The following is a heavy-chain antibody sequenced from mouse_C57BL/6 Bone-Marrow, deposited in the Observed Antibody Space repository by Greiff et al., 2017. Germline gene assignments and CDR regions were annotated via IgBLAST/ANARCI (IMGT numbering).Heavy chain of an antibody. Sequence: QVQLQQPGAELVMPGASVKLSCKASGYTFTSYWMHWVKQRPGQGLEWIGEIDPSDSYTNYNQKFKGKSTLTVDNSSSTADMQLSSLTSEDSAVYYCARNYGNSAWFAYWGQGTLVTVSA. D-gene: IGHD2-1*01. CDR1: GYTFTSYW. J-gene: IGHJ3*01. V-gene: IGHV1-69*01. CDR3: ARNYGNSAWFAY. CDR2: IDPSDSYT.